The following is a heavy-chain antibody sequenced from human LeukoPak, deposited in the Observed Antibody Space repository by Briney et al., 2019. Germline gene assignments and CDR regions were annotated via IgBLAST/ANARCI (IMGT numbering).Heavy chain of an antibody. Sequence: GRSLRLSCAASGFTFSSYGMHWVRQAPGKGLEWVAVIWYGGSNKYYADSVKGRFTISRDNSKNTLYLQMNSLRAEDTAVYYCARDLYLDTAMVDVFDYWGQGTLVTVSS. CDR2: IWYGGSNK. V-gene: IGHV3-33*08. D-gene: IGHD5-18*01. J-gene: IGHJ4*02. CDR1: GFTFSSYG. CDR3: ARDLYLDTAMVDVFDY.